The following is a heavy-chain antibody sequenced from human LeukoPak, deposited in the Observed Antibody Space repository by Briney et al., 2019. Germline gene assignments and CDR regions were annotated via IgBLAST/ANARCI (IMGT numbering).Heavy chain of an antibody. V-gene: IGHV4-39*07. CDR2: IYYSRST. Sequence: SETLSLTCTVSGASFSSSTYYWGWIRQPPGKGLEWIGSIYYSRSTYYNPSLKSRVTISVDTSKNQFSLKLSSVTAADTAVYYCARGFGGYWGQGTLVTVSS. CDR3: ARGFGGY. CDR1: GASFSSSTYY. J-gene: IGHJ4*02. D-gene: IGHD3-10*01.